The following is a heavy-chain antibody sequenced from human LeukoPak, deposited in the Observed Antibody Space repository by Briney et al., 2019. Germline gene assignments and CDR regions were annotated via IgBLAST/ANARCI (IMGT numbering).Heavy chain of an antibody. CDR2: ISYDGSNK. CDR3: GVLTAAGRGRGLFDY. CDR1: GFTFSSYG. D-gene: IGHD6-13*01. V-gene: IGHV3-30*03. Sequence: PGRSLRLSCAASGFTFSSYGMHWVRQAPGKGLEWVAVISYDGSNKYYADSVKGRFTISRDNSKNTLYLQMNSLRAEDTAVYYCGVLTAAGRGRGLFDYWGQGTLVTVSS. J-gene: IGHJ4*02.